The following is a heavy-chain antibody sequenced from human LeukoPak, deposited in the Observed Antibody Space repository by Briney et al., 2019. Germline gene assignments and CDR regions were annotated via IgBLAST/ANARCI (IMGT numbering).Heavy chain of an antibody. Sequence: SETLSLTCTVSGGSISSSSYYWGWIRQPPGKGLEWIRSIYCSGSTYYNPSLKSRVTISVDTSKNQFSLKLSSVTAADTAVYYCARDRLVAAAVDYWGQGTLVTVSS. CDR1: GGSISSSSYY. V-gene: IGHV4-39*07. CDR3: ARDRLVAAAVDY. D-gene: IGHD6-13*01. J-gene: IGHJ4*02. CDR2: IYCSGST.